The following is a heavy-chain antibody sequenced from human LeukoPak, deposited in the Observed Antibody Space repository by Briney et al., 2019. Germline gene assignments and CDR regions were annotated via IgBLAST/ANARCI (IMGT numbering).Heavy chain of an antibody. D-gene: IGHD3-9*01. Sequence: GGSLRLSCAASGFTFSSYGMQWVRQAPGKGLEWGAVIWYDGSNKYYADSAKGRFTISRDNSKNTLYLQVNSVRAEHTAVYHCAKQARRYDILTGYYKNYFDYWGQGTLVTVSS. CDR2: IWYDGSNK. V-gene: IGHV3-33*06. J-gene: IGHJ4*02. CDR3: AKQARRYDILTGYYKNYFDY. CDR1: GFTFSSYG.